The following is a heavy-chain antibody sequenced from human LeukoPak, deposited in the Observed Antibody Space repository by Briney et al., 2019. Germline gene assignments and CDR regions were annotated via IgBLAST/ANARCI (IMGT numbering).Heavy chain of an antibody. Sequence: GGSLRLSCAASGFMFSSNRMSWVRLAPGKGLEWVANIKEDGTETYYVDSVKGRFTISRDNAKNSLYLQMNSLRVEDTAVYYCAKEGRSLQTYWGQGTPVTVSS. CDR2: IKEDGTET. CDR3: AKEGRSLQTY. V-gene: IGHV3-7*03. D-gene: IGHD5-24*01. J-gene: IGHJ4*02. CDR1: GFMFSSNR.